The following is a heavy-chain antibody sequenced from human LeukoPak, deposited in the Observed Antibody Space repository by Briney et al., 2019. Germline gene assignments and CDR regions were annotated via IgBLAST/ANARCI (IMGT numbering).Heavy chain of an antibody. CDR1: GGAFSSYA. J-gene: IGHJ3*02. CDR3: ARDHTAAGGNAFDI. Sequence: ASVKVSCKASGGAFSSYAISRVRQAPGQGLEWMGGIIPIFGTANYAQKFQGRVTIITDESTSTAYMELSSPRSEDTAVYYCARDHTAAGGNAFDIWGQGTMVTVSS. CDR2: IIPIFGTA. D-gene: IGHD6-13*01. V-gene: IGHV1-69*05.